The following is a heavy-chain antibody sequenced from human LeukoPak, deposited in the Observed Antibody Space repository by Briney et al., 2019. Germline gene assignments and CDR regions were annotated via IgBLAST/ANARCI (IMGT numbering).Heavy chain of an antibody. J-gene: IGHJ4*02. CDR3: VKDPGSGWYVLY. V-gene: IGHV3-23*01. Sequence: QSGGSLRLSCAASGFTFSTYAMGRVRQTPGMGLEWVSAISGSGDTTYYADSVKGRFTISRDNSRDTLFLQMSSLRVEDTAVYYCVKDPGSGWYVLYWGQGTLVTV. CDR1: GFTFSTYA. D-gene: IGHD6-19*01. CDR2: ISGSGDTT.